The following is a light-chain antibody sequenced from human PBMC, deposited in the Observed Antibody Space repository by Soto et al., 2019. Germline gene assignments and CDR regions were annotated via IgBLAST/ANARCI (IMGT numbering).Light chain of an antibody. J-gene: IGLJ1*01. Sequence: QAALTQPPSASGSPGQSVTISCTGTSSDVGGYNYVSWYQQHPGKAPKLLIYEVSKRPSGGPDRFSGSKSGNTASLTVSGLQAEDDDDYYCSSYAGSNNLGVFGAGTKLTVL. CDR2: EVS. CDR1: SSDVGGYNY. CDR3: SSYAGSNNLGV. V-gene: IGLV2-8*01.